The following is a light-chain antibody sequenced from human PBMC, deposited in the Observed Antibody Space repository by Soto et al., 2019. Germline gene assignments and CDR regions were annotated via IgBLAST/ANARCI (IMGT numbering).Light chain of an antibody. J-gene: IGKJ2*01. CDR2: TAS. CDR1: QTIRSNF. V-gene: IGKV3-20*01. Sequence: EVVLTQSPATLSLSPGERATLSCRASQTIRSNFLTWYQQKPGQAPRLLIYTASTRAAGIPDRFSGSGSGTDFTRTISRLEPEDFSVYYCQHYDSSSGHTFCQGTKLQIK. CDR3: QHYDSSSGHT.